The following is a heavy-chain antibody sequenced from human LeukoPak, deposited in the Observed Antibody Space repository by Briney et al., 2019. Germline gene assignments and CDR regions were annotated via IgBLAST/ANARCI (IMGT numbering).Heavy chain of an antibody. CDR1: GFTASTIY. D-gene: IGHD1-1*01. CDR2: TYSGGGT. CDR3: ARSVTTWYKDPFSD. V-gene: IGHV3-66*01. Sequence: PGGSLRLSCEASGFTASTIYMSWVRQAPAPEPDSFSVTYSGGGTFYADSVKGRFTISRDNSKNTLYLQMNSLRAEDTAVYYCARSVTTWYKDPFSDWGQGTLVIVSS. J-gene: IGHJ4*02.